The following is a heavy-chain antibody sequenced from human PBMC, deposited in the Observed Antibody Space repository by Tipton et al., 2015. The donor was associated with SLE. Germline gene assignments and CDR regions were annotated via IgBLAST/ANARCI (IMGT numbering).Heavy chain of an antibody. CDR1: GGAVIHNY. D-gene: IGHD1-14*01. CDR3: ARSPGTARAEYFHH. CDR2: IHSSGTT. V-gene: IGHV4-59*02. Sequence: TLSLTCSVSGGAVIHNYWSWIRQPPGKGLEWIGYIHSSGTTKYNSSLRSRVTISVDTSKNQFSLRLTSVTAADAAVYYCARSPGTARAEYFHHWGQGTLVTVSS. J-gene: IGHJ1*01.